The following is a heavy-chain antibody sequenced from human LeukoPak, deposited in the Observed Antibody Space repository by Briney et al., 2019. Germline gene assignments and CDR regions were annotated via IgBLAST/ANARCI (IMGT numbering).Heavy chain of an antibody. CDR2: IYTSGST. V-gene: IGHV4-4*07. D-gene: IGHD5-12*01. CDR1: GGSISTYY. J-gene: IGHJ4*02. CDR3: AREMAVGYGVD. Sequence: SETLSLTCTVSGGSISTYYWAWIRQSAGNGLEWIGRIYTSGSTNYNPSLKSRVTMSIDTSKNQFSLKLTSVTAADTAVYYCAREMAVGYGVDWGQGTLVTVSS.